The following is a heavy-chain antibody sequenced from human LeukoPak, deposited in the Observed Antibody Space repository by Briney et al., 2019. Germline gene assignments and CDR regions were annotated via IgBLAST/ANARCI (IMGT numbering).Heavy chain of an antibody. Sequence: GGSLRLSCAASGFTFSGSAMHWVRQASGKGLEWVGRIRSKANSYATAYAASVKGRLTISRDDSKNTAYLQMNSLKTEDTAVYYCTRLPLTTVVNPPGYWGQGTLVTVSS. CDR1: GFTFSGSA. D-gene: IGHD4-23*01. CDR3: TRLPLTTVVNPPGY. J-gene: IGHJ4*02. V-gene: IGHV3-73*01. CDR2: IRSKANSYAT.